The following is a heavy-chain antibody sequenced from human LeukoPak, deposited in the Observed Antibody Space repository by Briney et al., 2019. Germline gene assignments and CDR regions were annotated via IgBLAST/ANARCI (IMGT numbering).Heavy chain of an antibody. CDR1: GYTFTSYG. D-gene: IGHD3-9*01. J-gene: IGHJ4*02. V-gene: IGHV1-18*01. CDR2: ISVYNGNT. CDR3: ARERWYFDAIDY. Sequence: ASVKVSCKASGYTFTSYGISWARQAPGQGLKWMGWISVYNGNTNYAQKLQGRVTMTTDTSTSTAYMELRSLRSDDTAVYYCARERWYFDAIDYWGQGTLVTVPS.